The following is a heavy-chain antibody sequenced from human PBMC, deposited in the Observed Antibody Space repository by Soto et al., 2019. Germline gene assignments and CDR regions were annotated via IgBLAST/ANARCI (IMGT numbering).Heavy chain of an antibody. CDR3: AKDRLSSESCVRFCP. CDR2: ISGGGDNI. J-gene: IGHJ5*02. V-gene: IGHV3-23*01. D-gene: IGHD6-19*01. Sequence: EVQLLESGGGLVQPGGSLRLSCAASGFTFSSYAMSWVRQAPGKGLEWVSDISGGGDNIYYADSVRGRFTISRDNSKNTLCLQMNILRAEDTAKYYCAKDRLSSESCVRFCPWGQGTLVTVSS. CDR1: GFTFSSYA.